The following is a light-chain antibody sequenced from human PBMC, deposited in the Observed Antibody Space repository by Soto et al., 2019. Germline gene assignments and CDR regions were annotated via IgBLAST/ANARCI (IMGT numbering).Light chain of an antibody. CDR1: QSISSW. CDR3: QQYESYSPLT. J-gene: IGKJ4*01. Sequence: DIQMTQSPSTLSASIGDRVTITCRTSQSISSWLAWDQKKPGKAHKLLIYKASGLESGVPSRFSGSVSGTDFTLTISSLQPDDFATYYCQQYESYSPLTFGGGTKVDIK. CDR2: KAS. V-gene: IGKV1-5*03.